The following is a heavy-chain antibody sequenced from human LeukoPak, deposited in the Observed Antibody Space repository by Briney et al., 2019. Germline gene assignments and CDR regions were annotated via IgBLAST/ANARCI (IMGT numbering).Heavy chain of an antibody. V-gene: IGHV3-21*04. D-gene: IGHD5-18*01. CDR1: GFTFSSYS. CDR2: ISSSSSYI. Sequence: TGGSLRLSCAASGFTFSSYSMNWVRQAPGKGLEWVSSISSSSSYIYYADSVKGRFTISRDNAKNSLYLQMNSLRAEDTAVYYCARVGTAMAHSFDYWGQGTLVTVSS. CDR3: ARVGTAMAHSFDY. J-gene: IGHJ4*02.